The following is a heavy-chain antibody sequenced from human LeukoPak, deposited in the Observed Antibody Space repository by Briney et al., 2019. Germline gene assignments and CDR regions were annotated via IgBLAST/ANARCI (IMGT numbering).Heavy chain of an antibody. V-gene: IGHV3-48*03. CDR3: ARMGDYYGSGSSYFGY. CDR2: ISSSGSSI. D-gene: IGHD3-10*01. Sequence: GGSLRLSCAASGFTFSSYEMNWVRQAPGKGLEWVSYISSSGSSIYYADSVKGRFTISRDNAKNSLYLQMNSLRAEDTAVYYCARMGDYYGSGSSYFGYWGQGTLVTVSS. J-gene: IGHJ4*02. CDR1: GFTFSSYE.